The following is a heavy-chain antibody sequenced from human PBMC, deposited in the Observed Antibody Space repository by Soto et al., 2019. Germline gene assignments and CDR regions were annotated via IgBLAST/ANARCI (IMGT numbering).Heavy chain of an antibody. J-gene: IGHJ4*02. CDR3: ATHGGGGY. CDR1: GFTVSNNY. Sequence: EVQLVESGGGLIQPGGSLRLSCAVSGFTVSNNYMSWVRQAPGKGLEGVSVIYSGGYTAYGDSVKGRFTISRDNSKNTQYPKMKTVSADDEAVYYCATHGGGGYWGQGTLVTVSS. V-gene: IGHV3-53*01. D-gene: IGHD3-16*01. CDR2: IYSGGYT.